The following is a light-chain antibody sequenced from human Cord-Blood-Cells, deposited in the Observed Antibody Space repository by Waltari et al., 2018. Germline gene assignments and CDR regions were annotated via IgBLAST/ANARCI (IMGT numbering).Light chain of an antibody. V-gene: IGLV7-46*01. CDR3: LLSYGGARGV. CDR1: TGAVTSGHY. CDR2: DTS. J-gene: IGLJ3*02. Sequence: QAVVTQEPPLTVSPGQTVTPTCGSSTGAVTSGHYPYWFQQKPGHAPRTQIYDTSNKHSWTPARFSGSLLGGKAALTLSGAQPEDEAEYYCLLSYGGARGVCGGGTKLTVL.